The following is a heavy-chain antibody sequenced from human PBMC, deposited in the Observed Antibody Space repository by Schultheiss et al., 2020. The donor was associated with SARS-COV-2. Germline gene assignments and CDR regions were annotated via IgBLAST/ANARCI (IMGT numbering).Heavy chain of an antibody. V-gene: IGHV4-34*01. CDR1: GGSFSAYY. D-gene: IGHD1-26*01. Sequence: SETLSLTCAVYGGSFSAYYWSWIRQPPGKGLEWIGEINHSGSTYFNPSLKSRVTISVDTSKNQFSLKLTSVTAADTAMYYCARSGRGELLHWFDPWGQGTLVTVSS. CDR2: INHSGST. CDR3: ARSGRGELLHWFDP. J-gene: IGHJ5*02.